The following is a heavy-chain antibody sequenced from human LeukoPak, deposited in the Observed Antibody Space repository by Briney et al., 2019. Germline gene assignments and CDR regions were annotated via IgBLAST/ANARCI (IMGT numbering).Heavy chain of an antibody. CDR3: TRGPRGYYFDY. CDR1: GYTFTGYH. J-gene: IGHJ4*02. D-gene: IGHD3-10*01. V-gene: IGHV1-2*02. Sequence: GAAVKVSCKASGYTFTGYHMHGVRQPPGQGPEWMGWMNPNNGGTNYAQKFQGRVTMTRDTSISTAYMELSSLRSDDTAVYYYTRGPRGYYFDYWGQGTLVTVSS. CDR2: MNPNNGGT.